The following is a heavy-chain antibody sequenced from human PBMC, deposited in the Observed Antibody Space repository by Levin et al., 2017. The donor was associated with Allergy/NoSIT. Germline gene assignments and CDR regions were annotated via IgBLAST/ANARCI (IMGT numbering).Heavy chain of an antibody. V-gene: IGHV3-11*01. D-gene: IGHD4-17*01. Sequence: GESLKISCAASGFTFSDYYMSWIRQAPGKGLEWVSYISSSGSTIYYADSVKGRFTISRDNAKNSLYLQMNSLRAEDTAVYYCARDLTTVVTFDIWGQGTMVTVSS. CDR2: ISSSGSTI. J-gene: IGHJ3*02. CDR1: GFTFSDYY. CDR3: ARDLTTVVTFDI.